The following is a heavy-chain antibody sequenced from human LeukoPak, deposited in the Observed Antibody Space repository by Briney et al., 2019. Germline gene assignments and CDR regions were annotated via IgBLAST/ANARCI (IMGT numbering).Heavy chain of an antibody. J-gene: IGHJ4*02. Sequence: SETLSLTCTVSGGSVNSGNYYWSWIRQPAGKVMEWIGRMYTSGATNYNPSLKSRVSISRDTSKNQFSLKLNSVTAADTAIYYCAAMIGYFDYWGQGILVTVSS. CDR2: MYTSGAT. CDR3: AAMIGYFDY. D-gene: IGHD3-22*01. CDR1: GGSVNSGNYY. V-gene: IGHV4-61*02.